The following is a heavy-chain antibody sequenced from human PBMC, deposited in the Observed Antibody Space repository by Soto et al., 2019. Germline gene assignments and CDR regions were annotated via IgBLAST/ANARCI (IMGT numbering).Heavy chain of an antibody. CDR3: ARTFDTITYYFDY. J-gene: IGHJ4*02. CDR2: ISFNGNSL. D-gene: IGHD3-9*01. Sequence: LRLSCTASEFSFSSYAMHWIRQSPGKGLEWVAVISFNGNSLHYADSVKDRFTISRDNSKSTLYLQMNNMRTEDTAVYYCARTFDTITYYFDYWGQGTLVTVSS. CDR1: EFSFSSYA. V-gene: IGHV3-30-3*01.